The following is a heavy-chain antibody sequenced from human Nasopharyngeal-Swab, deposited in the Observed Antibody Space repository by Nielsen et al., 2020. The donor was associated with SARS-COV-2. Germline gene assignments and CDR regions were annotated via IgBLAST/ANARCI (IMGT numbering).Heavy chain of an antibody. CDR2: IDPSDSYT. Sequence: GESLKISCKGSGYSFTSYWITWVRQMPGKGLEWMGRIDPSDSYTTYSPSFQGHVTISVDKSISTAYLQWSSLKASDTAMYYCSRRGGPGFGELSDYWGQGTLVTVSS. CDR3: SRRGGPGFGELSDY. J-gene: IGHJ4*02. CDR1: GYSFTSYW. D-gene: IGHD3-10*01. V-gene: IGHV5-10-1*01.